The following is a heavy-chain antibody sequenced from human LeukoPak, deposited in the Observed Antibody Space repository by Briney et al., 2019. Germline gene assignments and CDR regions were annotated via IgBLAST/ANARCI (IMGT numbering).Heavy chain of an antibody. J-gene: IGHJ3*02. V-gene: IGHV4-38-2*01. CDR2: IYQSVST. CDR1: GYSISSDYY. CDR3: ARNKSTVTTTRHDAFDT. Sequence: ASETLSLTCAVSGYSISSDYYWGWIRQPSGKGLEWIGSIYQSVSTYYNPSLKSRVTISVDTSKNQFSLKLSSVTAADTAVYYCARNKSTVTTTRHDAFDTWGQGTMVTVSS. D-gene: IGHD4-17*01.